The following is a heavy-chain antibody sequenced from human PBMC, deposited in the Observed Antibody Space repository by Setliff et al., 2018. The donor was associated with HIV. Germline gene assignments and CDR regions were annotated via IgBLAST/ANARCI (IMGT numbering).Heavy chain of an antibody. CDR3: AAESAWAFDI. CDR2: ISAYNGNT. Sequence: ASVKVSCKASGYTFTSYDVSWVRQAPGQGLEWMGWISAYNGNTNYAQKFQGRVTITADESTSTAYMELSSLRSEDTAVYYCAAESAWAFDIWGQGTMVTVS. CDR1: GYTFTSYD. V-gene: IGHV1-18*01. J-gene: IGHJ3*02.